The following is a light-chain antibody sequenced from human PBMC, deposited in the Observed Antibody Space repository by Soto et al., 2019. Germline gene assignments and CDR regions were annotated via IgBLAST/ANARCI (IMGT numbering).Light chain of an antibody. CDR2: DGS. Sequence: EIVLTQSPGTLSLSLGERATLSCRASQNLHSFLNWYQQRPGQAPRPLIYDGSKRAAGVPDRISGDGSGTDYTLTISSLEPEDFAVYYCPQRTRWPMTFGQGTRLEIK. CDR3: PQRTRWPMT. CDR1: QNLHSF. J-gene: IGKJ5*01. V-gene: IGKV3-11*01.